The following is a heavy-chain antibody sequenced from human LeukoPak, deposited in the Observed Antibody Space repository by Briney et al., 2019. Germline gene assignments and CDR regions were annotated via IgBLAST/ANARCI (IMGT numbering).Heavy chain of an antibody. CDR2: IYHGDSDT. CDR3: ALTSSSWTGVVFDY. J-gene: IGHJ4*02. V-gene: IGHV5-51*01. CDR1: GYIFTSYW. Sequence: GESLKISCKGSGYIFTSYWIGWVRQMPGKGLEGMGIIYHGDSDTRYSPSFQGQVTISADKSISTAYLQWSSLKASDTAMYYCALTSSSWTGVVFDYWGQGTLVTVSS. D-gene: IGHD6-13*01.